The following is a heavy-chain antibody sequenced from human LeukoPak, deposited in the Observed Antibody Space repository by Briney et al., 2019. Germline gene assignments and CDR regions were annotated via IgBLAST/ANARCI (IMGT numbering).Heavy chain of an antibody. CDR1: GFTFSSYG. D-gene: IGHD6-13*01. CDR3: AKEEYSSSAFDY. Sequence: GGSLRLSCAASGFTFSSYGMHWVRQAPGKGLEWVAVISYDGSNKCYADSVKGRFTISRDNSKNTLYLQMNSLRAEDTAVYYCAKEEYSSSAFDYWGQGTLVTVSS. J-gene: IGHJ4*02. CDR2: ISYDGSNK. V-gene: IGHV3-30*18.